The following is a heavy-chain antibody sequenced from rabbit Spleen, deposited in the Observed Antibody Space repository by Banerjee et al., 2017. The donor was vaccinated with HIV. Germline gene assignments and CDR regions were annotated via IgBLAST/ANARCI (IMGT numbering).Heavy chain of an antibody. V-gene: IGHV1S43*01. Sequence: QEQLKETGGGLVQPGGSLTLSCKASGFDFSNYYYMYWVRQAPGKGLELIAWIYTRDGSPWYASWVNGRFTISRSTSLNTVDLKMTSLTAADTATYFCARDSGTSFSSYGMDLWGPGTLVTVS. CDR2: IYTRDGSP. CDR3: ARDSGTSFSSYGMDL. D-gene: IGHD8-1*01. CDR1: GFDFSNYYY. J-gene: IGHJ6*01.